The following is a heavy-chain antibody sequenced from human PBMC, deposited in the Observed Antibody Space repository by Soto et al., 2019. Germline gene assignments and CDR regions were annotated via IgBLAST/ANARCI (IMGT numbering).Heavy chain of an antibody. J-gene: IGHJ4*02. CDR2: IYYSGST. Sequence: QLQLQESGPGLVKPSETLSLTCTVSGGSISSSSYYWGWIRQPPGKGLEWIGSIYYSGSTYYNPSLKSRVTISVDTSKNQFSLKLSSVTAADTAVYYCARHPRHQWSHEQGPGPRNGYFDYWGQGTLVTVSS. D-gene: IGHD2-15*01. V-gene: IGHV4-39*01. CDR3: ARHPRHQWSHEQGPGPRNGYFDY. CDR1: GGSISSSSYY.